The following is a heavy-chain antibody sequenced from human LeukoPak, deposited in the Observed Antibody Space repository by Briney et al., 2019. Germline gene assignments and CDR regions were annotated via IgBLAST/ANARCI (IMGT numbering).Heavy chain of an antibody. CDR3: ARVPLMYYDFWSGYII. D-gene: IGHD3-3*01. CDR1: GGSISSSSYY. Sequence: SETLSLTCTVSGGSISSSSYYWGWIRQPPGKGLEWIGSIYYSGSTYYNPSLKSQVTISVDTSKNQFSLKLSSVTAADTAVYYCARVPLMYYDFWSGYIIWGQGTLVTVSS. V-gene: IGHV4-39*07. CDR2: IYYSGST. J-gene: IGHJ4*02.